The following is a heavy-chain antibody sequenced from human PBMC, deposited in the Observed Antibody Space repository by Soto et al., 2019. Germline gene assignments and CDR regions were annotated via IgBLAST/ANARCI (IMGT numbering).Heavy chain of an antibody. J-gene: IGHJ3*02. V-gene: IGHV4-34*01. CDR3: AKSGIMITFGGVIVHRTDAFDI. CDR2: INHSGST. D-gene: IGHD3-16*02. CDR1: GGSFSGYY. Sequence: SETRSLTCAVYGGSFSGYYWSWIRQPPGKGLEWIGEINHSGSTNYSPSLKSRVTISVDTSKNQFSLKLSSVTAADTAVYYCAKSGIMITFGGVIVHRTDAFDIWGQGTMVT.